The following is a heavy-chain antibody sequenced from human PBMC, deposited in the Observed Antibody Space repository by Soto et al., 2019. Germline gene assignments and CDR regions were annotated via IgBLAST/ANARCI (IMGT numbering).Heavy chain of an antibody. D-gene: IGHD4-17*01. V-gene: IGHV4-39*01. CDR2: IYYSGSA. Sequence: PSETLSLTCTVSGGSISSSSYYWGWIRQPPGKGLEWIGSIYYSGSAYYNPSLKSRVTISVDTSKNQFSLKLSSVTAADTAVYYCARHGVDYGFDNWFDPWGQGTLVTVS. CDR3: ARHGVDYGFDNWFDP. CDR1: GGSISSSSYY. J-gene: IGHJ5*02.